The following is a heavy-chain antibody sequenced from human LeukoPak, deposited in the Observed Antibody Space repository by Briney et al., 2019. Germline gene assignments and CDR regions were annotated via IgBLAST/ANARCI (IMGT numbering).Heavy chain of an antibody. CDR3: AREGSSWELEYFQH. CDR2: IYTSGST. V-gene: IGHV4-4*07. CDR1: GGSISSYY. J-gene: IGHJ1*01. Sequence: PSETLSLTCTVSGGSISSYYWSWIRQPAGKGLEWIGRIYTSGSTNYNPSLKSRVTMSVDTSKNQFSLKLSSVTAADAAVYYCAREGSSWELEYFQHWRQGTLVTVSS. D-gene: IGHD6-13*01.